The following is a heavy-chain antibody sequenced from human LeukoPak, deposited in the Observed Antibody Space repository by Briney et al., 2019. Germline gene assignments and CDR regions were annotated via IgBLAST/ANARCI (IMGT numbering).Heavy chain of an antibody. CDR2: ISSSSSYI. J-gene: IGHJ4*02. CDR3: ARSARLMKGVVEVTALDD. D-gene: IGHD3-3*01. V-gene: IGHV3-21*01. CDR1: GFTFSSYE. Sequence: NTGGSLRLSCAASGFTFSSYEMNWVRQAPGKGLEWVSSISSSSSYIYYADSVKGRFTISRDNAKNSLYLQMNSLRAEDTAVYYCARSARLMKGVVEVTALDDWGQGTLVTVSS.